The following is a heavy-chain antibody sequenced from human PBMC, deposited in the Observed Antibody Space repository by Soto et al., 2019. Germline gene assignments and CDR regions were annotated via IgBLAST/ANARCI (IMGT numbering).Heavy chain of an antibody. CDR1: GGSIISYY. CDR3: ARDVSSGWFLDN. J-gene: IGHJ4*02. CDR2: IYYSGST. Sequence: SETLSLTCTVSGGSIISYYWSWILQPPGKGLEWIGYIYYSGSTNYNPSLKSRVTISVDTSKNQFSLKLRSVTAADTAVYYCARDVSSGWFLDNWGQGALVTVSS. V-gene: IGHV4-59*01. D-gene: IGHD6-19*01.